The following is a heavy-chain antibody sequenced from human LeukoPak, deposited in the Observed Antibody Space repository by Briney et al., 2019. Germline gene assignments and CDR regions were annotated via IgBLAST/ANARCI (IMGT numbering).Heavy chain of an antibody. J-gene: IGHJ4*02. Sequence: QPGGSLTLSCAVSGFTFSSYAMRWVRQAPGKGLEWVAVISYDGSNKYYADSVKGRFTISRDNSKNTLYLQMNSLRAEDTAVYYCARSSSSEGFFDYWGQGTLVTVSS. CDR2: ISYDGSNK. CDR3: ARSSSSEGFFDY. CDR1: GFTFSSYA. V-gene: IGHV3-30-3*01.